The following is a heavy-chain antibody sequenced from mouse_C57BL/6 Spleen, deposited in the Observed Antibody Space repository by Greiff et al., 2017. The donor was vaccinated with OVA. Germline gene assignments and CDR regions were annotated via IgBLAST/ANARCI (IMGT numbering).Heavy chain of an antibody. D-gene: IGHD1-1*01. J-gene: IGHJ1*03. V-gene: IGHV2-9-1*01. CDR1: GFSLTSYA. Sequence: VKVVESGPGLVAPSQSLSITCTVSGFSLTSYAISWVRQPPGKGLEWLGVIWTGGGTNYNSALKSRLSISKDNSKSQVFLKMNSLQTDDTARYYCARNRYYGSSSYFDVWGTGTTVTVSS. CDR3: ARNRYYGSSSYFDV. CDR2: IWTGGGT.